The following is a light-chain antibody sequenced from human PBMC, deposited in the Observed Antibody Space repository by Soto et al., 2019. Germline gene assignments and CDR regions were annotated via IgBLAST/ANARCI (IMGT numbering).Light chain of an antibody. V-gene: IGKV3-20*01. CDR3: QQYGTLPPT. Sequence: EIVLTQSPGTLSLSPGERATLSCRASQTVTNTYLAWYQQKRGQAPNFLIYGASHRATGIPDRLSGSESGTDFTLTISRLEPEDFAVYYCQQYGTLPPTFGGGTKVEI. CDR1: QTVTNTY. J-gene: IGKJ4*01. CDR2: GAS.